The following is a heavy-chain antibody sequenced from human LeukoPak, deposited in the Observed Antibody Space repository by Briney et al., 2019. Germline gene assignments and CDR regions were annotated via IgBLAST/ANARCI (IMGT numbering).Heavy chain of an antibody. D-gene: IGHD1-26*01. CDR1: GFTFSSYG. J-gene: IGHJ6*02. CDR2: ISYDGSNK. V-gene: IGHV3-30*18. Sequence: PGGSLRLSCAASGFTFSSYGMHWVRQAPGKGLEWVAVISYDGSNKYYADSVKGRFTISRDNSKNTLYLQINSLRAEDTAVYYCAKGGFEWELLSKLTTHPDYYYYGMDVWGQGTTVTVSS. CDR3: AKGGFEWELLSKLTTHPDYYYYGMDV.